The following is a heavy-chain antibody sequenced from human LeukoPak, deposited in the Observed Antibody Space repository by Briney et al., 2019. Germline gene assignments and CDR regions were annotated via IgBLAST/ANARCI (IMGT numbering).Heavy chain of an antibody. V-gene: IGHV3-64*01. CDR3: ARDSSSGSYFYWFDP. Sequence: GGSLRLSCAASGFTFSSYAMHWVRQAPGKGLEYVSAISSNGGSTYYANSVKGRFTISRDNSKNTLYLQMGSLRAEDMAVYYCARDSSSGSYFYWFDPWGQGTLVTVSS. CDR2: ISSNGGST. CDR1: GFTFSSYA. J-gene: IGHJ5*02. D-gene: IGHD1-26*01.